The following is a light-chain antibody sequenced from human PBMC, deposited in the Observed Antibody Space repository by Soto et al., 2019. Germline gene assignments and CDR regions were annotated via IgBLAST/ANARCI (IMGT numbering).Light chain of an antibody. J-gene: IGKJ1*01. Sequence: EIVMTQSPATVSVSPGERATLSCRASQSVNSNLVWYQHKSGQDPRLLIYGSSTRATGIPARFSGSGSGTDFTLTISSLQSEDFALYYCQEYNNWLWTFGQGTRVEIK. CDR3: QEYNNWLWT. CDR2: GSS. V-gene: IGKV3-15*01. CDR1: QSVNSN.